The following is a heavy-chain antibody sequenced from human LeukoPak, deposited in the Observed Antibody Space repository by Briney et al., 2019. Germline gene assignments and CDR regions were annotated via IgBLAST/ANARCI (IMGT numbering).Heavy chain of an antibody. Sequence: PGGSLRLSCAASGFTFSSYWMSWVRQAPGKGLEWVANIKQDGSEKYYVDSVKGRFTISRDNAKNSLYLQMSSLRAEDTAVYYCARERKGWFGDRVWFDPWGQRALVTVSP. V-gene: IGHV3-7*01. CDR1: GFTFSSYW. CDR3: ARERKGWFGDRVWFDP. D-gene: IGHD3-10*01. J-gene: IGHJ5*02. CDR2: IKQDGSEK.